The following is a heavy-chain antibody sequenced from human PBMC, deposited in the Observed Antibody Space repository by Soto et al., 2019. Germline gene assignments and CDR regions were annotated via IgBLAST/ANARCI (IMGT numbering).Heavy chain of an antibody. CDR3: AKLDDNVGTVY. CDR1: GFTFGSHG. CDR2: ISGSGGST. D-gene: IGHD2-15*01. Sequence: XXSLSLSCAASGFTFGSHGMRWVLQAPGKGLEWVSSISGSGGSTYYTDSVKGRFTISRDNSKNTLYLQMNSLRAEDTALYYCAKLDDNVGTVYWGQGTQVTVSS. J-gene: IGHJ4*02. V-gene: IGHV3-23*01.